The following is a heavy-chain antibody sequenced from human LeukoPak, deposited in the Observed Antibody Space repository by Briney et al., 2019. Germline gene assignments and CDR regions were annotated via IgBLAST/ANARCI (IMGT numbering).Heavy chain of an antibody. D-gene: IGHD6-13*01. CDR1: GFTVSSTY. J-gene: IGHJ4*02. V-gene: IGHV3-20*04. CDR3: ARDSSSWYRGFDY. CDR2: INWNGGST. Sequence: PGGSLRLSCAASGFTVSSTYMSWVRQAPGKGLEWVSGINWNGGSTGYADSVKGRFTISRDNAKNSLYLQMNSLRAEDTALYYCARDSSSWYRGFDYWGQGTLVTVSS.